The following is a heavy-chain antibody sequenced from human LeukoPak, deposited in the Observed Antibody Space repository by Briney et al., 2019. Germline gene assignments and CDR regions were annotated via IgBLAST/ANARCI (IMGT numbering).Heavy chain of an antibody. D-gene: IGHD6-19*01. V-gene: IGHV5-51*01. CDR3: ARQGLSSGWYFDY. Sequence: GGSLQISCQGSGSPSTSYSIGWVRQVPGKGLEWMGIIYAGDSDTRYSPSFQGQVTISANKSSSTAYVQWSSLTDSYAVMYYCARQGLSSGWYFDYWGQRTLVTVSS. CDR1: GSPSTSYS. CDR2: IYAGDSDT. J-gene: IGHJ4*02.